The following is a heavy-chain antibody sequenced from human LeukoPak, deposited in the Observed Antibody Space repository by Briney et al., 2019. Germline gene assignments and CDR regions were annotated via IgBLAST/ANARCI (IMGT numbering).Heavy chain of an antibody. D-gene: IGHD2-2*01. CDR1: GFTFSSYW. CDR2: INSDGSST. V-gene: IGHV3-74*01. Sequence: GGSLRLSCAASGFTFSSYWMHWVRQAPGKGLVWVSRINSDGSSTSYADSVKGRFTISRDNAKNTLYLQINSLRAEDTAVYYCARAPPFLPVAPWDAFDIWGQGTMVTVSS. CDR3: ARAPPFLPVAPWDAFDI. J-gene: IGHJ3*02.